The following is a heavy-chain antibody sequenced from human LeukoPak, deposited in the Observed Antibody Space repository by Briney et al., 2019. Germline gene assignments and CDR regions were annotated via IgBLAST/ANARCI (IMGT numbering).Heavy chain of an antibody. CDR1: GGSFSGYY. CDR3: ARVARPARFDY. V-gene: IGHV4-34*01. Sequence: SETLSLTCAVYGGSFSGYYWSWIRQPPGKGLEWIGEINHSGSTNYNPSLKSRVTISVDTSKNQFSLKLSSVTAADTAAYYCARVARPARFDYWGQGTLVTVSS. D-gene: IGHD1-14*01. CDR2: INHSGST. J-gene: IGHJ4*02.